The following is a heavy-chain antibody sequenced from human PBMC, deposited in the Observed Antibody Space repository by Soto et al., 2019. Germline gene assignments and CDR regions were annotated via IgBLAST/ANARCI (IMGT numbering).Heavy chain of an antibody. J-gene: IGHJ3*02. CDR2: INPNSGGT. V-gene: IGHV1-2*04. CDR3: ARDSQFGHFDAFDI. D-gene: IGHD3-10*01. CDR1: GYTFTGYY. Sequence: ASVKVSCKASGYTFTGYYMHWVRQAPGQGLEWMGWINPNSGGTNYAQKFRGWVTMTRDTSISTAYMELSRLRSDDTAVYYCARDSQFGHFDAFDIWGQGTMVTVSS.